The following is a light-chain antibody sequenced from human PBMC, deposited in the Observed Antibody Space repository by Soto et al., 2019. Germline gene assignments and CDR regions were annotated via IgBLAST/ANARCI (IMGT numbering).Light chain of an antibody. CDR2: EVS. V-gene: IGLV2-14*01. CDR1: SSDVGGYDY. Sequence: QSALTQPATVSGSPGQPITISCTGTSSDVGGYDYVSWYQQHPGKVPKLIIYEVSIRASGVSNRFSASKSANTASLTISGLQPEDEADYYCSSYTVINTAVFGGGTQLTVL. J-gene: IGLJ3*02. CDR3: SSYTVINTAV.